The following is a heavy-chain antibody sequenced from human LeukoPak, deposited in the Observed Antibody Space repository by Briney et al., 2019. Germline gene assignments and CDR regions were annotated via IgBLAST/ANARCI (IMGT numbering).Heavy chain of an antibody. D-gene: IGHD3-22*01. CDR3: ARSPTQGNDSSGYYQRASDAFDI. V-gene: IGHV3-53*01. J-gene: IGHJ3*02. CDR1: GFTFSSNY. Sequence: SGGSLRLSCAASGFTFSSNYMSWVRQAPGKGLEWVSVIYSGGSTYYADSVEGRFTISRDNSTNTLYLQMNSLRAEDTAVYYCARSPTQGNDSSGYYQRASDAFDIWGQGTMVTVSS. CDR2: IYSGGST.